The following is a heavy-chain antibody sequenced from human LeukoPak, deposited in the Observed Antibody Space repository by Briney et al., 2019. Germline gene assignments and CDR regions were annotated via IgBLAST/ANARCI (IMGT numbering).Heavy chain of an antibody. CDR1: GGTFSSYA. CDR3: ASYRGYSSSYFDY. J-gene: IGHJ4*02. Sequence: ASVKVSCKASGGTFSSYAISWVRQAPGQGLEWMGGIIPIFGTANYAQKFQGRVTITADESTSTAYMELSSLRSEDPAVYYCASYRGYSSSYFDYWGQGTLVTVSS. D-gene: IGHD6-13*01. V-gene: IGHV1-69*13. CDR2: IIPIFGTA.